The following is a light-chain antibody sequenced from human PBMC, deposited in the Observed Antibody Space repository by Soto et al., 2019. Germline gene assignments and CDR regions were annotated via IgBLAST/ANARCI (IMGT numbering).Light chain of an antibody. V-gene: IGKV1-5*03. CDR1: QSISSW. Sequence: DIQMTQSPSTLSAFVGDRVTITCRASQSISSWLAWYQQKPGKAPKLLISKASNLESGVPSRFSGSGSGTEFTLTISSLQPDDFATYYCQQYKSHPLTFGGGTKVEIK. J-gene: IGKJ4*01. CDR3: QQYKSHPLT. CDR2: KAS.